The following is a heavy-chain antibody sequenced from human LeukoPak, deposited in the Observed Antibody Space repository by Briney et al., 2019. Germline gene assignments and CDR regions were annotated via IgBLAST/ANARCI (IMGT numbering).Heavy chain of an antibody. CDR2: IYYSGST. J-gene: IGHJ1*01. CDR1: GGSISSYY. Sequence: KASETLSLTCTVSGGSISSYYWSWIRQPPGKGLEWIGYIYYSGSTNYNRSLKSRVTISGDTSKNQFSLKLSSVTAADTAVYYCAGQWVLLSYFQLWGQGTLVTVSS. CDR3: AGQWVLLSYFQL. D-gene: IGHD1-26*01. V-gene: IGHV4-59*01.